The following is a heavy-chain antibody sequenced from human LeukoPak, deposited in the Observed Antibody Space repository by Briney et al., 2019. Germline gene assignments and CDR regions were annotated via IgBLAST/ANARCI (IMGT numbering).Heavy chain of an antibody. V-gene: IGHV4-4*07. D-gene: IGHD3-3*01. Sequence: SETLSLTCTVSGGSISSYYWSWIRQTAGKGLEWIGRIYSSGSTNYNPSLKSRVTMSVDTSKNQFSLKLSSVTAADTAVYYCARNGDFWSGYYPEDYWGQGTLVTVSS. J-gene: IGHJ4*02. CDR2: IYSSGST. CDR3: ARNGDFWSGYYPEDY. CDR1: GGSISSYY.